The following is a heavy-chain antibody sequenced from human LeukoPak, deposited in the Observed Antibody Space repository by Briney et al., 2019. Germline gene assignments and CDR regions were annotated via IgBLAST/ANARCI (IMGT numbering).Heavy chain of an antibody. J-gene: IGHJ4*02. Sequence: ASVKVSCKASGYTFIGYSISWVRQAPGHGLEWMGWITPYNGNTNYVQKFQGRVTITTNTSTSTAYMELRSLRPDDTAVYYCAREYGCNPGLFGYWGQGTLVTVSS. CDR3: AREYGCNPGLFGY. CDR1: GYTFIGYS. CDR2: ITPYNGNT. D-gene: IGHD4-23*01. V-gene: IGHV1-18*01.